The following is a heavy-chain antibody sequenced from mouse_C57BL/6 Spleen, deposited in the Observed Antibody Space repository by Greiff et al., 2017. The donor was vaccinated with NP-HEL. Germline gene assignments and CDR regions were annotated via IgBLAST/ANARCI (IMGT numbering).Heavy chain of an antibody. CDR3: ARGLGQVYYFDY. D-gene: IGHD4-1*01. CDR2: IYPGSGST. Sequence: QVQLQQPGAELVKPGASVKMSCKASGYTFTSYWITWVKQRPGQGLEWIGDIYPGSGSTNYNEKFKSKATLTVDTSSSTAYMQLSSLTSEDSAVYYCARGLGQVYYFDYWGQGTTLTVSS. CDR1: GYTFTSYW. V-gene: IGHV1-55*01. J-gene: IGHJ2*01.